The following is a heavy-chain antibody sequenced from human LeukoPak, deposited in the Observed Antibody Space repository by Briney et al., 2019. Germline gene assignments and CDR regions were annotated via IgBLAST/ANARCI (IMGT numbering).Heavy chain of an antibody. CDR1: GGSFSDYY. CDR3: ARRSTSCLDY. D-gene: IGHD2-2*01. CDR2: INHRGIT. J-gene: IGHJ4*02. V-gene: IGHV4-34*01. Sequence: SESLSLTCVVYGGSFSDYYWSWIRQPPGKGLEWIGEINHRGITNYNPSLTSRVTISVDTSKNQFSLNLTSLTAADTAVYYCARRSTSCLDYWGQGTLVTVSS.